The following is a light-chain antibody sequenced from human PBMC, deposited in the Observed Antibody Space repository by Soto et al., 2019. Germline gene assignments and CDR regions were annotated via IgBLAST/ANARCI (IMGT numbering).Light chain of an antibody. V-gene: IGLV2-14*01. J-gene: IGLJ1*01. Sequence: QSALTQPASVSGSPGQSITISCTGTSSDVGGYNYVSWYQQHPGKAPKLMIYDVSNRPSGVSNRFSGSKSGNTASLTISGLQAEDEADYHCSSYTSSSTLGGVFGTGTKLTVL. CDR1: SSDVGGYNY. CDR3: SSYTSSSTLGGV. CDR2: DVS.